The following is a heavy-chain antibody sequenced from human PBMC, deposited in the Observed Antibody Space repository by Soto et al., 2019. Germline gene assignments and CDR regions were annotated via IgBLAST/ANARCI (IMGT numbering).Heavy chain of an antibody. V-gene: IGHV4-59*08. CDR3: ARLGGDYQAFDY. CDR1: GGSIRSYY. Sequence: QVQLQESGPGLVKPSETLSLTCTVSGGSIRSYYWSWIRQPPGKGLEWIGYIYYRGSTKYNPSLKSLVTRSVDSSKNQVSLKLDSVTAADTAVYYCARLGGDYQAFDYWGQGTLVTVSS. CDR2: IYYRGST. J-gene: IGHJ4*02. D-gene: IGHD2-21*01.